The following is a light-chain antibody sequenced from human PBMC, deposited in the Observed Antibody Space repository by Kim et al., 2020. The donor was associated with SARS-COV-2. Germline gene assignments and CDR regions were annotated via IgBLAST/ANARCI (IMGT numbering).Light chain of an antibody. CDR3: QAWDSSSDHRV. Sequence: SYELTQPPSLSVAPGKTARITCGGNNIESKSVHWNQQKPGQAPVLVIYYDSDRPSGIPERFSGSNSGNTATLTISRVEAGDEADYYCQAWDSSSDHRVFG. J-gene: IGLJ3*02. V-gene: IGLV3-21*04. CDR2: YDS. CDR1: NIESKS.